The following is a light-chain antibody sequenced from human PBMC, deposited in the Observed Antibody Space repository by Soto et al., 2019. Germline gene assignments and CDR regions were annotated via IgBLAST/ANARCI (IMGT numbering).Light chain of an antibody. J-gene: IGKJ4*01. V-gene: IGKV3-11*01. CDR1: QSVSSY. CDR2: DAS. CDR3: QQRSNWPRLT. Sequence: EIVLTQSPTTLSLSPGERATLSCRASQSVSSYLAWYQQKPGQAPRLLIYDASNRATGIPARFSGSGSGTDFTLTISSRAPEDFAVYYCQQRSNWPRLTFGGGTRVEIK.